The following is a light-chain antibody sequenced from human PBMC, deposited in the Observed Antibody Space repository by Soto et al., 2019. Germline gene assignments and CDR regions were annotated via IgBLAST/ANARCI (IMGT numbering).Light chain of an antibody. CDR1: QSVSSSY. J-gene: IGKJ5*01. V-gene: IGKV3-20*01. CDR2: AAS. Sequence: EIVLTQSPGTLSLSPGERATLSCRASQSVSSSYLAWYQQKPGQAPRLLIYAASSRATGIPDRFSGSGSGTDFTLTISRVEAEDFAVYYCQQYGSSPITFGQGTRLEIK. CDR3: QQYGSSPIT.